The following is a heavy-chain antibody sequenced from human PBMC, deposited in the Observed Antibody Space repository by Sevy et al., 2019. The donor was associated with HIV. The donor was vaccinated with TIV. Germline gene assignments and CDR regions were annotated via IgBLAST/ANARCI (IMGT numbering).Heavy chain of an antibody. J-gene: IGHJ4*02. V-gene: IGHV4-59*01. CDR3: SGSTNYNPSRQSRVTIPVDTSKHGFSLRLSSVTAADTDVYYCARSRVITGTFDY. D-gene: IGHD1-26*01. Sequence: SETLSLTCTVSGGSISGYYWSWIRQPPGKGLEWIGYISYSGSTNYNPSLKSRVTISVDTSKNEFSLKLSSVTAADTGYIGYSGSTNYNPSRQSRVTIPVDTSKHGFSLRLSSVTAADTDVYYCARSRVITGTFDYWGQGTLVTVSS. CDR2: ISYSGST. CDR1: GGSISGYY.